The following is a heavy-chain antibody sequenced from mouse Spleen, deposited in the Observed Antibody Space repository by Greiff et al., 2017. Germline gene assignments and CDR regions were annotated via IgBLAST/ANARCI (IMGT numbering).Heavy chain of an antibody. V-gene: IGHV1-82*01. Sequence: QVQLQQSGPELVKPGASVKISCKASGYAFSSSWMNWVKQRPGKGLEWIGRIYPGDGDTNYNGKFKGKATLTADKSSSTAYMQLSSLTSEDSAVYFWARGHSWFAYWGQGTLVTVSA. CDR2: IYPGDGDT. CDR1: GYAFSSSW. J-gene: IGHJ3*01. CDR3: ARGHSWFAY.